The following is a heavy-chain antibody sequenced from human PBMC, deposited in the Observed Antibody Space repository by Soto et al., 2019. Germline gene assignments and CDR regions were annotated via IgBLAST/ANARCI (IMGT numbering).Heavy chain of an antibody. CDR3: ARGSVGLSAAAADY. CDR1: GFTFSSYA. CDR2: ISYDGSNK. J-gene: IGHJ4*02. V-gene: IGHV3-30*04. D-gene: IGHD6-13*01. Sequence: GGSLRLSCAASGFTFSSYAMHWVRQAPGKGLEWVAVISYDGSNKYYADSVKGRFTISRDNSKNTLYLQMNSLRAEDTAVYYCARGSVGLSAAAADYWGQGTLVTVSS.